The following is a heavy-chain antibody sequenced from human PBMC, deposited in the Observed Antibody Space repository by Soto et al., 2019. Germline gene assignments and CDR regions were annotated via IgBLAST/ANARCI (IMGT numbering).Heavy chain of an antibody. Sequence: SQTLSLTCAISGDSVSSNSAAWNWIRQSPSRGLEWLGRTYYRSKWYNDYAVSVKSRIIINPDTSNNQFSLQLNSVTPEDTAVYFCAKGDNLGPKTGYAFDPWGQGIMVTVSS. CDR1: GDSVSSNSAA. D-gene: IGHD5-12*01. CDR2: TYYRSKWYN. J-gene: IGHJ5*02. CDR3: AKGDNLGPKTGYAFDP. V-gene: IGHV6-1*01.